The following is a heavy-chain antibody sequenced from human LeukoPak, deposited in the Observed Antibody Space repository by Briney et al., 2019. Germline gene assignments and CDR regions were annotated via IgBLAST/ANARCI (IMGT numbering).Heavy chain of an antibody. V-gene: IGHV1-2*06. Sequence: ASVKVSCKASGYTFTGYYMHWVRQAPGQGLEWMGRINPNSGGTNYAQKFQGRVTMTRDTSTSTVYMELSSLRSEDTAVYYCARGRARGADDAFDIWGQGTMVTVSS. CDR1: GYTFTGYY. CDR2: INPNSGGT. D-gene: IGHD3-10*01. CDR3: ARGRARGADDAFDI. J-gene: IGHJ3*02.